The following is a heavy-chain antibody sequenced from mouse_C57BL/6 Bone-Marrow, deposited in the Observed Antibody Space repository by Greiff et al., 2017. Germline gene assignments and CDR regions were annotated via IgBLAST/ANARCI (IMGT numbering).Heavy chain of an antibody. CDR3: ASAVDYYDYTMNY. J-gene: IGHJ4*01. CDR2: MHPNGGSP. V-gene: IGHV1-64*01. Sequence: VKLQQPGAELVKPGASVTLSCKASGYTFTNYWMHWVKQRPGQGLEWIGMMHPNGGSPDYNEKFKGEATLSVDKATRTAYMELRSLTSEDSAVYYCASAVDYYDYTMNYWGQGTSVTVSS. CDR1: GYTFTNYW. D-gene: IGHD1-1*01.